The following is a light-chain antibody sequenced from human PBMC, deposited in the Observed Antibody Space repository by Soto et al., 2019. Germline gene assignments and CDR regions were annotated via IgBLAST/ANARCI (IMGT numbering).Light chain of an antibody. CDR3: QHYGNSLFT. Sequence: EIVLTQSPGTLSLSPGERATLSCRASQSISSSYLARYQQKPGQAPRLLIYGASNRATGIPDRFSGSGSGTDFTLTISRLEPEDFAVYYCQHYGNSLFTFGPGTKVDIK. V-gene: IGKV3-20*01. CDR2: GAS. CDR1: QSISSSY. J-gene: IGKJ3*01.